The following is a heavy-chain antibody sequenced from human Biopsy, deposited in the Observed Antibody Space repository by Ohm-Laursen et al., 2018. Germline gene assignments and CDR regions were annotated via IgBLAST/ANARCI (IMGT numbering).Heavy chain of an antibody. CDR2: ISETSSHI. V-gene: IGHV3-21*01. Sequence: SLSLSCSASGFSVSSYDMNWVRQAPGKGLEWISYISETSSHIYDADSVRGRFTVARDIAKNSLYLQLNSLRVEDTAVYYCARDSSRRAREGGMDVWGQGTTVTVSS. D-gene: IGHD6-6*01. CDR3: ARDSSRRAREGGMDV. J-gene: IGHJ6*02. CDR1: GFSVSSYD.